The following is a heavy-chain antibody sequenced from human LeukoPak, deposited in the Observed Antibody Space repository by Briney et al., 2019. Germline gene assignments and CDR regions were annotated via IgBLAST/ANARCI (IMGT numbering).Heavy chain of an antibody. V-gene: IGHV4-34*01. CDR2: INHSGST. Sequence: SETLSPTCAVYGGSFSGYYWSWIRQPPGKGLEWIGEINHSGSTNYNPSLKSQVTISVDTSKNQFSLKLSSVTAADTAVYYCARAVSSGYYYRIDPWGQGTLVTVSS. D-gene: IGHD3-22*01. CDR3: ARAVSSGYYYRIDP. CDR1: GGSFSGYY. J-gene: IGHJ5*02.